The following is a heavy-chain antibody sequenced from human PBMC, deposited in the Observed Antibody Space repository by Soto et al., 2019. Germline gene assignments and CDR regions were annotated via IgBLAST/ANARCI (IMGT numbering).Heavy chain of an antibody. V-gene: IGHV3-7*01. Sequence: EEQLVESGGGLVQPGGSLRLSCAGSGFTFRNFWMGWVRQAPGKRLEWVANIKQDGTETSYADSVKGRFTVSRDNAKNSLYLQMNSLGADDTSVYYCARENYFDYWGQGALVNVSS. J-gene: IGHJ4*02. CDR2: IKQDGTET. CDR3: ARENYFDY. CDR1: GFTFRNFW.